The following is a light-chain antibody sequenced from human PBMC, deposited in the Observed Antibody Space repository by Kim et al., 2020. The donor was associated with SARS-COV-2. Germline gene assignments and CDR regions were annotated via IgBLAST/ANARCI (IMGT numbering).Light chain of an antibody. CDR3: QHYSRFPYT. J-gene: IGKJ2*01. V-gene: IGKV1-5*03. CDR2: LAS. Sequence: DIQMTQSPSTLSASVGDRVTITCRASQSINTRLAWYQQKPGKAPKLLIYLASTLESGVPPRFSGSGSGTEFTLTINSLQPDDFATYYCQHYSRFPYTFGQGTKLEI. CDR1: QSINTR.